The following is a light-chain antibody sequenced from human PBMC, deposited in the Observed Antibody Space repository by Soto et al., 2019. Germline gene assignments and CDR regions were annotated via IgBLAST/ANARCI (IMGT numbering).Light chain of an antibody. CDR2: RTV. V-gene: IGLV1-44*01. CDR3: AAWDDRVDEYV. Sequence: QSALAQSPSASGTPGQRVTISCSGSASNIGSKAVNWYQQFPGTAPKLIIYRTVERPSGVPARFYGSKSGTSASLAINGLQSEDEADYYCAAWDDRVDEYVFGTGTKVTVL. CDR1: ASNIGSKA. J-gene: IGLJ1*01.